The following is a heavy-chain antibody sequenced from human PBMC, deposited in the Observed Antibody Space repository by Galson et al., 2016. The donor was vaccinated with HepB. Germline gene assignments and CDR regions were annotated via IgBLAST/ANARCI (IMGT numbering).Heavy chain of an antibody. Sequence: SETLSLTCGVYNGSLSSNYWSWIRQSPGKGLEWIGEINHSGTTNYNPSLKSRVTISLDTPKNQISLKLTSVTAADTALDYCARLVFWSGYYAFDMWGPGTMVTVSS. D-gene: IGHD3-3*01. CDR1: NGSLSSNY. CDR3: ARLVFWSGYYAFDM. CDR2: INHSGTT. V-gene: IGHV4-34*01. J-gene: IGHJ3*02.